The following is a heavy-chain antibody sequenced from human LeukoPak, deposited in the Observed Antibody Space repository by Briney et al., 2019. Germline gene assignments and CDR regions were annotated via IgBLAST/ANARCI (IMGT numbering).Heavy chain of an antibody. V-gene: IGHV3-23*01. J-gene: IGHJ4*02. Sequence: GGSLRLSCAASGFTFSSYSMNWVRQAPGKGLEWVSSISDSGVGTYYADSVKGRFTVSRDNSKNTLYLQMNSLRAEDTAVYYCARVGSSGSYSLWGQGTLVTVSS. CDR2: ISDSGVGT. D-gene: IGHD1-26*01. CDR1: GFTFSSYS. CDR3: ARVGSSGSYSL.